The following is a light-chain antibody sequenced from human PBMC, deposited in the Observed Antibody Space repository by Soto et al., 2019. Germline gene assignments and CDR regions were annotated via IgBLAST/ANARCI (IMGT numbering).Light chain of an antibody. CDR1: QSVSNY. V-gene: IGKV3-11*01. CDR3: QQRSNWPIT. CDR2: DVS. J-gene: IGKJ5*01. Sequence: IELSESPASLSVSPGERAPLSCRASQSVSNYLAWYQQKPGQAPRLLIYDVSTRATGVPARFSGSGSGTDFTLTITSLEPEDFAVYSCQQRSNWPITFGQGARLAI.